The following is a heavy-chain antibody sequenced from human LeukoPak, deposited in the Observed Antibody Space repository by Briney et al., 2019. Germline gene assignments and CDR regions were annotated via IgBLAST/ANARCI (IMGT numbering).Heavy chain of an antibody. J-gene: IGHJ4*02. CDR3: ARIGSYYFDY. CDR2: IYHSGST. V-gene: IGHV4-4*02. Sequence: SETLSLTCAVSGGTVSSGNWWSWFRQPPGKGLEWIGEIYHSGSTNYNPSLKSRVTISVDKSKNQFSLKLTSVTAADTAVYYCARIGSYYFDYWGQGTLVTVSS. CDR1: GGTVSSGNW. D-gene: IGHD6-13*01.